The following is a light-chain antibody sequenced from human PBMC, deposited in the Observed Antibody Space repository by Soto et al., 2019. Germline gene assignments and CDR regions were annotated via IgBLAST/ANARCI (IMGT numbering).Light chain of an antibody. V-gene: IGKV3-11*01. CDR2: DAS. J-gene: IGKJ5*01. CDR1: QSVSSY. CDR3: QQRSNWIT. Sequence: EIVLTQSPATLSLSPGERATLSCRASQSVSSYLAWYQQKPGQTPRLLIYDASNRATGIPARFSGSGSGTDFTLTISSLEPEDFAVDYCQQRSNWITFGQGTRLEMK.